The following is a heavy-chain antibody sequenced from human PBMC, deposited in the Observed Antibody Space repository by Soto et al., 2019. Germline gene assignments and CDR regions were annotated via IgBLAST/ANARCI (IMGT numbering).Heavy chain of an antibody. Sequence: GGSLRLSCAASGFTFSSYAMSWVRQAPGKGLEWVSAISGSGGSTYYADSVKGRFTISRDNSKNTLYLQMNSLRAEDTAVYYCAKDGATIFGVVTTPFMDVWGQGTTVTVSS. D-gene: IGHD3-3*01. CDR3: AKDGATIFGVVTTPFMDV. CDR1: GFTFSSYA. CDR2: ISGSGGST. J-gene: IGHJ6*02. V-gene: IGHV3-23*01.